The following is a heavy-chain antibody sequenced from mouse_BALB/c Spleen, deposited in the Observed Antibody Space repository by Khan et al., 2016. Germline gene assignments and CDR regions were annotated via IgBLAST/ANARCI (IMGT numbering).Heavy chain of an antibody. J-gene: IGHJ4*01. Sequence: EVELVESGGGLVQPGGSLRLSCATSGFTFTGYYMSWVRQPPGKGLEWLGFIRNRASGNSTEYSASVKGRLTISRDNSQSIIHLNMHTLKAEDSATYYCARDSCFGYDYYARDYWGRETSVTVSS. D-gene: IGHD2-2*01. V-gene: IGHV7-3*02. CDR2: IRNRASGNST. CDR3: ARDSCFGYDYYARDY. CDR1: GFTFTGYY.